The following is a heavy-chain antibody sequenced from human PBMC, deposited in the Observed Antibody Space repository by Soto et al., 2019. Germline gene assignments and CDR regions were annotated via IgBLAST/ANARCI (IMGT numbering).Heavy chain of an antibody. D-gene: IGHD5-18*01. Sequence: PGGSLRLSCAASGFTFNDYAMHWVRQAPGKGLEWVAVISYDGINKYHADSVKGRFTISRDNSKNTLYLQMNSLRAEDTAVYYCAKDLISYGDWNYFDFWGQGTLVTVSS. CDR3: AKDLISYGDWNYFDF. CDR1: GFTFNDYA. V-gene: IGHV3-30*18. CDR2: ISYDGINK. J-gene: IGHJ4*02.